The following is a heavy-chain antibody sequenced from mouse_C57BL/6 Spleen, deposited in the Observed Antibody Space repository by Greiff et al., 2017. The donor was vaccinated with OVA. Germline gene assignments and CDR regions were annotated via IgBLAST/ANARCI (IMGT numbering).Heavy chain of an antibody. CDR1: GYTFTDYE. CDR2: IDPETGGT. V-gene: IGHV1-15*01. J-gene: IGHJ4*01. CDR3: TREVYYAMDY. Sequence: QVQLKQSGAELVRPGASVTLSCKASGYTFTDYEMHWVKQTPVHGLEWIGAIDPETGGTAYNQKFKGKAILTADKSSSTAYMELRSLTSEDSAVYYCTREVYYAMDYWGQGTSVTVSS.